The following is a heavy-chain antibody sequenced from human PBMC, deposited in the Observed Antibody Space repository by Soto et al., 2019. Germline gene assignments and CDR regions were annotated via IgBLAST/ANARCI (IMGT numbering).Heavy chain of an antibody. D-gene: IGHD5-18*01. Sequence: PSETLSLTCTVSGGSICSSSYYWGWIRQPPGKGLEWIGSIYYSGSTYYNPSLKSRVTISVDTSKNQFSLKLSSVTAADTAVYYCACIFSGGYGYGFYYYGMDVWGQGTTVTVSS. V-gene: IGHV4-39*01. CDR1: GGSICSSSYY. J-gene: IGHJ6*02. CDR3: ACIFSGGYGYGFYYYGMDV. CDR2: IYYSGST.